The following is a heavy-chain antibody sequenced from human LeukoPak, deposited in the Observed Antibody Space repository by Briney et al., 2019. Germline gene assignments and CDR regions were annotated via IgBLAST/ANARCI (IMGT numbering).Heavy chain of an antibody. V-gene: IGHV3-21*01. CDR2: ISSSSSYI. Sequence: GGSLRPSRAASGFTFSSYSMNWVRQAPGKGLEWVSSISSSSSYIYYADSVKGRFTISRDNAKNSLYLQMNSLRAEDTAVYYCARDSSSSDLRSPNFDYWGQGTLVTVSS. J-gene: IGHJ4*02. CDR3: ARDSSSSDLRSPNFDY. CDR1: GFTFSSYS. D-gene: IGHD6-6*01.